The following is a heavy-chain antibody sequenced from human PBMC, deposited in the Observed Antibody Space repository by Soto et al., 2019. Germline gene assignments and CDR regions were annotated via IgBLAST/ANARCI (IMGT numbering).Heavy chain of an antibody. CDR2: FYYTGSA. CDR1: GGSISSYY. D-gene: IGHD1-1*01. V-gene: IGHV4-59*01. Sequence: PSETLSLTCTVSGGSISSYYCTWIRQPPWKGLEWIASFYYTGSADYNPSLKSRITGSVASSRTQFSLRLRSVTAADSAVYYCARALLRGTLEYYFGMEVWRQGTPVTVS. CDR3: ARALLRGTLEYYFGMEV. J-gene: IGHJ6*02.